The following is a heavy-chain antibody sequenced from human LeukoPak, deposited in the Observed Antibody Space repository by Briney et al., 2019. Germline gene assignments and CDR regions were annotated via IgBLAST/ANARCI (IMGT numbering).Heavy chain of an antibody. J-gene: IGHJ6*04. V-gene: IGHV3-30*18. Sequence: GGSLRLSCAASGFTFSSYGMHWVRQAPGKGLEWVPVISYDGSNKYYADSVKGRFTISRDNSKNTLYLQMNSLRAEDTAVYYCAKDLDITRDYGDYHYYYYGMDVWGKGTTVTVSS. CDR3: AKDLDITRDYGDYHYYYYGMDV. CDR2: ISYDGSNK. D-gene: IGHD4-17*01. CDR1: GFTFSSYG.